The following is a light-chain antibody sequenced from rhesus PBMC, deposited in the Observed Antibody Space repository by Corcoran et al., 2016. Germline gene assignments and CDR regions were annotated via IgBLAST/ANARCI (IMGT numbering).Light chain of an antibody. V-gene: IGKV4-1*01. J-gene: IGKJ1*01. CDR2: WAS. CDR1: RSLLYSSNNKTY. Sequence: DIVMTQSPDSLAVSLVERVTINCKSSRSLLYSSNNKTYLAWYQQNPGKAPKLLIFWASTRETGVPNRFRGSGSGTDFTVTISGLQAEDVAVYYYPLSSPSPLTFSQVTKVEIK. CDR3: PLSSPSPLT.